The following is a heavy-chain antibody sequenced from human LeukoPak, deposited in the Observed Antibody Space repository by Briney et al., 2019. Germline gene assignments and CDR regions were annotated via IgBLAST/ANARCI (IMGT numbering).Heavy chain of an antibody. CDR3: AKGGNAFDI. J-gene: IGHJ3*02. CDR1: GFSFSLYA. V-gene: IGHV3-23*01. Sequence: GGSLRLSCAASGFSFSLYAMNWVRQAPGKGLNWVSTISGTGDSTYYADSVKGRFTISRDNSKNTLYLQMNSLRAEDTAVYFCAKGGNAFDIWGQGTMVTVSS. D-gene: IGHD6-13*01. CDR2: ISGTGDST.